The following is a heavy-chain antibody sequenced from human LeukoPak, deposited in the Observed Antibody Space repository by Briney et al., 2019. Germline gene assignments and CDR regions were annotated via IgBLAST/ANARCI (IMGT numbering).Heavy chain of an antibody. J-gene: IGHJ6*02. CDR2: VSTSGSTT. Sequence: GGSLRLSCAASGFTFSTYAMSWVRQAPGKGLEWVSTVSTSGSTTYYADSVKGRYTISRDNAKNSLYLQMNSLRAEDTAVYYCARSYYYHGMDVWGQGTTVTVSS. CDR3: ARSYYYHGMDV. CDR1: GFTFSTYA. D-gene: IGHD3-16*01. V-gene: IGHV3-48*04.